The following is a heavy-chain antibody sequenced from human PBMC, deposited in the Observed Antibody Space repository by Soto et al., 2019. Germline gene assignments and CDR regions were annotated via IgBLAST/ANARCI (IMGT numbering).Heavy chain of an antibody. V-gene: IGHV4-39*01. CDR3: ARVGELPRPTLVDY. Sequence: QLQLQESGPGLVKPSETLSLTCTVSGGSISSSSYYWGWIRQPPGKGLEWIGSIYYSGSTYYNPSLKSRVTISVDTSKNQFSLKLSSVTAADTAVYYCARVGELPRPTLVDYWGQGTLVTVSS. CDR1: GGSISSSSYY. J-gene: IGHJ4*02. D-gene: IGHD3-10*01. CDR2: IYYSGST.